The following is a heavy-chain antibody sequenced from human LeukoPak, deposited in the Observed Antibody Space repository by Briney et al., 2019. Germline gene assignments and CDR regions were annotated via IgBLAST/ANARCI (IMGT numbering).Heavy chain of an antibody. CDR2: IYHSGST. D-gene: IGHD2-15*01. Sequence: SSETLSLTCAVSGGSISSGGYSWSWIRQPPGKGLEWIGYIYHSGSTYYNPSLKSRVTISVDRSKNQFSLKLSFVTAADTAVYYCARFTAATHDQYYFDYWGRGTLVTVSS. CDR3: ARFTAATHDQYYFDY. V-gene: IGHV4-30-2*01. CDR1: GGSISSGGYS. J-gene: IGHJ4*02.